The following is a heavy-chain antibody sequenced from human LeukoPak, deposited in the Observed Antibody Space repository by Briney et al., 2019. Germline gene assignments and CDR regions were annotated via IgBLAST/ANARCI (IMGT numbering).Heavy chain of an antibody. CDR1: GFTFSSYD. Sequence: GGSLRLSCAASGFTFSSYDMHWVRQATGKGLEWVSAIGTAGDTYYPGSVKGRFTISRENAKNSLYLQMNSLRAEDTAVYYCARDRNTDFWSGYYTNYCDYWGQGTLVTVSS. J-gene: IGHJ4*02. CDR2: IGTAGDT. V-gene: IGHV3-13*01. CDR3: ARDRNTDFWSGYYTNYCDY. D-gene: IGHD3-3*01.